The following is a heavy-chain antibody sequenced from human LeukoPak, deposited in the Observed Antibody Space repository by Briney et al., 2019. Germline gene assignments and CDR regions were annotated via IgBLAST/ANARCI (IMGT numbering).Heavy chain of an antibody. CDR2: IYTSGST. J-gene: IGHJ6*03. CDR1: GGSISSGSYY. V-gene: IGHV4-61*02. CDR3: ARGARHYYDSSGYYPRGYYYYYMDV. D-gene: IGHD3-22*01. Sequence: SQTLSLTCTVSGGSISSGSYYWSWIRQPAGKGLEWIGRIYTSGSTNYNPSLKSRVTMSVDTSKNQFSLKLSSVTAADTAVYYCARGARHYYDSSGYYPRGYYYYYMDVWGKGTTVTVSS.